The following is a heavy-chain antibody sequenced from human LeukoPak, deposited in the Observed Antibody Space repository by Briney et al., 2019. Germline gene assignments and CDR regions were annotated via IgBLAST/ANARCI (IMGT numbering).Heavy chain of an antibody. V-gene: IGHV4-38-2*01. Sequence: PSETLSLTCAVSTYSISNGYYWGWIRQPPGKGLEWIGSIYHSGSADYNPSLTSRVTISVDTSNNQFSLRLTSVTAADTAVYYCARNWATDYHFDYWGQGTLVTVSS. CDR3: ARNWATDYHFDY. CDR2: IYHSGSA. J-gene: IGHJ4*02. CDR1: TYSISNGYY. D-gene: IGHD3-16*01.